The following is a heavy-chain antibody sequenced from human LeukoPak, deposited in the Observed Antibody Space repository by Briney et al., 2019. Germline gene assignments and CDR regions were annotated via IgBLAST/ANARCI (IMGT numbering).Heavy chain of an antibody. CDR3: AGDRGGRTYRYGIHEVHDAFDI. J-gene: IGHJ3*02. D-gene: IGHD3-16*02. Sequence: PGGSLRLSCAASGFTFSIYAMSWIRQPPGKGLEWIGYIYYSGIINYNPSLKSRVTISADTSKNQFSLKLSSVTAADTAVYYCAGDRGGRTYRYGIHEVHDAFDIWGQGTMVTVSS. V-gene: IGHV4-59*01. CDR1: GFTFSIYA. CDR2: IYYSGII.